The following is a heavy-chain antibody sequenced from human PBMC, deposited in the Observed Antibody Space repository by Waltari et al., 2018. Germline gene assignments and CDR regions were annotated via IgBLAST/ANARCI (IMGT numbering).Heavy chain of an antibody. D-gene: IGHD2-2*01. CDR1: GYTFTGYY. CDR2: INPNSGGT. CDR3: ARDRIYCSSTSCFPIPDAFDI. Sequence: QVQLVQSGAEVKKPGASVKVSCKASGYTFTGYYMHWVRQAPGQGLEWMGWINPNSGGTNYAQKFQGRVTMTRDTSISTAYMELSRLRSDDTAVYYCARDRIYCSSTSCFPIPDAFDIWGQGTMVTVSS. V-gene: IGHV1-2*02. J-gene: IGHJ3*02.